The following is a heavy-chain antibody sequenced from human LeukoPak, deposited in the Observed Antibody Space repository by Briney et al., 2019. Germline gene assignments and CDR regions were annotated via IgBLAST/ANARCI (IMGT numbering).Heavy chain of an antibody. CDR3: AREVTAVWQQLVIVGPFDI. CDR1: GYTFTSYD. CDR2: MNPNSGNT. Sequence: ASVKVSCKASGYTFTSYDINWVRQATGQGLEWMGWMNPNSGNTGYAQKFQGRVTMTRNTSISTAYMELSSLSSEDAAVYYCAREVTAVWQQLVIVGPFDIWGQGTMVTVSS. V-gene: IGHV1-8*01. D-gene: IGHD6-13*01. J-gene: IGHJ3*02.